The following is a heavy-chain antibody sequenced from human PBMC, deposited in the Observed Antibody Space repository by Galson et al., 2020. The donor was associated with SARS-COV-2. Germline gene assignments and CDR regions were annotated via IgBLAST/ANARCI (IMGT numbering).Heavy chain of an antibody. CDR2: IYSGGST. Sequence: GGSLRLSCAASGFTVSSSYMSWVRQAPGKGLEWVSIIYSGGSTYYADSVKGRFTISRDNSKNTLYFQMNSLRVEDTAVYYCARIAGYSDYPRFEPWGQGTLVTVPS. CDR1: GFTVSSSY. CDR3: ARIAGYSDYPRFEP. J-gene: IGHJ5*02. V-gene: IGHV3-53*01. D-gene: IGHD5-12*01.